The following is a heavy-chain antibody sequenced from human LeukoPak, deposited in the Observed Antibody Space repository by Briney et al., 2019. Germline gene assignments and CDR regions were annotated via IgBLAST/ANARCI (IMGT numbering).Heavy chain of an antibody. V-gene: IGHV3-9*01. Sequence: GGSLRLSCAASGFTFDDYAMHWVRQAPGKGLEWVSGISWNSGSVGYADSVKGRFTISRDNAKNSLYLQMNSLRAEDTALYYCAKDVVVTATTRSYFDYWGQGTLVTDSS. J-gene: IGHJ4*02. CDR2: ISWNSGSV. D-gene: IGHD2-21*02. CDR3: AKDVVVTATTRSYFDY. CDR1: GFTFDDYA.